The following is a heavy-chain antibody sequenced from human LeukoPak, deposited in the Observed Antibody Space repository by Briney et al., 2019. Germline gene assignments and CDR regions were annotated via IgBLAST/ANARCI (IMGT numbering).Heavy chain of an antibody. V-gene: IGHV3-20*04. J-gene: IGHJ4*02. Sequence: RAGGSLRLSCAASGFTFSSYWIHWVRQAPGKGLEWVSGISWSGGSTGYADSVKGRFTISRDNAKNFLYLQMNSLRAEDTALYYCATTYDSSGYYYDYWGQGTLVTVSS. CDR2: ISWSGGST. CDR1: GFTFSSYW. D-gene: IGHD3-22*01. CDR3: ATTYDSSGYYYDY.